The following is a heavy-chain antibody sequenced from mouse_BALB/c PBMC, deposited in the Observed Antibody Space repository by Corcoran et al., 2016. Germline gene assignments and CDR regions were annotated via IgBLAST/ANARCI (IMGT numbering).Heavy chain of an antibody. Sequence: DVQLQESGPGLVKPSQSLSLTCSVTGYSITSGYYWNWIRQFPGNKLEWMGYISYDGSNNYNPSLKNRISITRDTSKNQFFLKLNSVTTEDTATYYCAREWDYFDYWGQGTTLTVS. CDR2: ISYDGSN. CDR1: GYSITSGYY. CDR3: AREWDYFDY. V-gene: IGHV3-6*02. J-gene: IGHJ2*01.